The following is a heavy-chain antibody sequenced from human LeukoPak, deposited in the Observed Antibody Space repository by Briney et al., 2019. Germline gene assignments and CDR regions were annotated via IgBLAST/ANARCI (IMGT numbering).Heavy chain of an antibody. D-gene: IGHD2-21*01. J-gene: IGHJ4*02. V-gene: IGHV3-20*04. Sequence: GSLRLSSAASGFMFDYYDMTWVRQAPGKGLEWVSGINWNAGSTAYADSVKGRFTISRDSAKNSLYLQMSSLRAEDTALYYCARVFKYSMSGYYFDYWGQGALVTVSS. CDR2: INWNAGST. CDR1: GFMFDYYD. CDR3: ARVFKYSMSGYYFDY.